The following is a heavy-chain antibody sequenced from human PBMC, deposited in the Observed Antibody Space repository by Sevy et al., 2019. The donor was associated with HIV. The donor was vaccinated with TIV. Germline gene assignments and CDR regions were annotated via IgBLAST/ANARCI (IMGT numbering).Heavy chain of an antibody. Sequence: GGSLRLSCAASGFTFSNAWMSWVRQAPGKGLEWIGRIKSKTDGGTTDYAATVKGRFTISRDDSKNTLYLQMNSLKTEDTAVYYCTTDTSSDDAFDIWGQGTMVTVSS. CDR2: IKSKTDGGTT. D-gene: IGHD6-19*01. V-gene: IGHV3-15*01. CDR3: TTDTSSDDAFDI. J-gene: IGHJ3*02. CDR1: GFTFSNAW.